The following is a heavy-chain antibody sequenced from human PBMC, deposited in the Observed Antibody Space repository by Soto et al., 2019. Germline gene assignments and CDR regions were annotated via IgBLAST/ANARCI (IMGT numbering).Heavy chain of an antibody. CDR3: ARLRYCSGGSCYYPNWFDP. D-gene: IGHD2-15*01. CDR1: GGSISSSSYY. Sequence: QLQLQESGPGLVKPSETLSLTCTVSGGSISSSSYYWGWIRQPPGKGLEWIGSIYYSGSTYYNPSLKSRVTISVDTSKNQFSLKLSSVTAADTAVYYYARLRYCSGGSCYYPNWFDPWGQGTLVTVSS. V-gene: IGHV4-39*01. J-gene: IGHJ5*02. CDR2: IYYSGST.